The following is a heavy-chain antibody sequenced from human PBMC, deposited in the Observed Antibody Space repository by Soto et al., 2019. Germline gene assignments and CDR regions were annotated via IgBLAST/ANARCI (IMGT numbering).Heavy chain of an antibody. Sequence: SETLSLTCTVSGGSISSYYWSWIRQPPGKGLEWIGYIYYSGSTNYNPSLKSRVTISVDTSKNQFSLKLSSVTAADTAVYYCARDRRTTYNWNDQYYYYGMDVRGQGTTVTVSS. J-gene: IGHJ6*02. D-gene: IGHD1-1*01. CDR3: ARDRRTTYNWNDQYYYYGMDV. CDR1: GGSISSYY. V-gene: IGHV4-59*01. CDR2: IYYSGST.